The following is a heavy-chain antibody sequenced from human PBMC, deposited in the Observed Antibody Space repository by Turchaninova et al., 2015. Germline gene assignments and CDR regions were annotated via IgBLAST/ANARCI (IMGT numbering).Heavy chain of an antibody. Sequence: LQQWGAGLLKPSETLSLTCAVYGGSFSGYYWSWIRQPPGKGLEWNGEINHSGSTNYNPSLKSRVTISVDTSKNQLSLKLSSGTAADTAVYYCARERGVLEARYYMDVWGKGTTVTVSS. J-gene: IGHJ6*03. CDR1: GGSFSGYY. CDR2: INHSGST. V-gene: IGHV4-34*01. CDR3: ARERGVLEARYYMDV. D-gene: IGHD4/OR15-4a*01.